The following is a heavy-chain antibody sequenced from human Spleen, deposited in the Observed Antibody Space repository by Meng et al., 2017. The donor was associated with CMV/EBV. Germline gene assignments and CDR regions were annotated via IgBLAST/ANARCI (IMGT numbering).Heavy chain of an antibody. Sequence: ASVKVSCKASGYTFTSYGISWVRQAPGQGLEWMGWISAYNGNTNYAQKLQGRVTMTTDTSTSTAYMELRSLRSDDTAVYYCARSHSGDIVVVPAAPPVLRFLEWSLCYWGQGTLVTVSS. V-gene: IGHV1-18*01. CDR2: ISAYNGNT. CDR1: GYTFTSYG. J-gene: IGHJ4*02. D-gene: IGHD2-2*01. CDR3: ARSHSGDIVVVPAAPPVLRFLEWSLCY.